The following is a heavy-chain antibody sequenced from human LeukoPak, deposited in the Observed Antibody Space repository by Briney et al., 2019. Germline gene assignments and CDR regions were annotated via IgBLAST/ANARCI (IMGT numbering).Heavy chain of an antibody. J-gene: IGHJ4*02. D-gene: IGHD1-26*01. Sequence: PGWSLRLSCAASGFTVSTDHMSWVRQAPGKGLEWVSVLYSSGTTSHADSVKGRFTISRDNSKNTVYLQMNSLRAEDTAVYYCARVWELSFDYWGQGTLVTVSS. CDR2: LYSSGTT. CDR3: ARVWELSFDY. V-gene: IGHV3-53*01. CDR1: GFTVSTDH.